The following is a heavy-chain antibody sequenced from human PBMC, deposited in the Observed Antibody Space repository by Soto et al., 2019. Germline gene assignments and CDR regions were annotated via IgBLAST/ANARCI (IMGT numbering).Heavy chain of an antibody. CDR2: INPNSGGT. CDR1: GYTFNGYY. J-gene: IGHJ6*02. CDR3: ARGQDMIKVTSNYYYYYGMDV. Sequence: ASVKVSCKASGYTFNGYYMHWVRQAPGQGLEWMGWINPNSGGTNYAQKFQGWVTMTRDTSISTAYMELSRLRSDDTAVYYCARGQDMIKVTSNYYYYYGMDVWRQGTTDTVSS. V-gene: IGHV1-2*04. D-gene: IGHD3-16*01.